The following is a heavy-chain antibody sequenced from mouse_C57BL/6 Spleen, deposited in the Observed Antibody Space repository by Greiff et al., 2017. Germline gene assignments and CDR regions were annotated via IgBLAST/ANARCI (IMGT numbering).Heavy chain of an antibody. J-gene: IGHJ4*01. Sequence: QVQLQQPGAELVMPGASVKLSCKASGYTFTSYWMHWVKQRPGQGLEWIGEIDPSDSYTNYNQKFKGKSTWTVDKSSSTAYMQLSSLTSEDSAVYYCARGLWLSMDYWGQGTSVTVSS. D-gene: IGHD1-2*01. CDR3: ARGLWLSMDY. V-gene: IGHV1-69*01. CDR2: IDPSDSYT. CDR1: GYTFTSYW.